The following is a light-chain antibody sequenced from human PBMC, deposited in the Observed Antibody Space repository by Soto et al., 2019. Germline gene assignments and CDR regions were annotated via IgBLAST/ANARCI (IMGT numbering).Light chain of an antibody. CDR3: SLYTSDNTYV. J-gene: IGLJ1*01. Sequence: QSVLTQPTSVSGAPGQTVTISCTGSSSNIGANYDVNWYQQLPGTAPKVLIYGNTNRPSGVPDRFSASKSGTSASLAITGLQTADEANYFCSLYTSDNTYVFGAGTKVTVL. CDR2: GNT. V-gene: IGLV1-40*01. CDR1: SSNIGANYD.